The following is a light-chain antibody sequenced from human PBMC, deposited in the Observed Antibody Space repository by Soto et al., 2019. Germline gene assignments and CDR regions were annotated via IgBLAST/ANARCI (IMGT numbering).Light chain of an antibody. Sequence: DIQMSQSPSTLPASVGATLTVTGRASQSVSGWLAWYQQKPGQAPKLLIYGASALPRGVPSRFSGSGSGTKFTLTIASLQPDDFATYCCQQYETFSGTFGPGTKVDI. V-gene: IGKV1-5*01. CDR3: QQYETFSGT. CDR1: QSVSGW. J-gene: IGKJ1*01. CDR2: GAS.